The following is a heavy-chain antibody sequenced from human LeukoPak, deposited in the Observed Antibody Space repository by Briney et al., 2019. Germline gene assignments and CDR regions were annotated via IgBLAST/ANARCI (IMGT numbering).Heavy chain of an antibody. J-gene: IGHJ3*02. CDR3: ARGERYFDWLFPDGYDI. CDR1: GGSISSSSYY. CDR2: IYYSGST. V-gene: IGHV4-39*07. Sequence: SETLSLTCAVSGGSISSSSYYWGWIRQPPGKGLEWIGSIYYSGSTYYNPSLKSRVTISVDTSKNQFSLKLSSVTAADTAVYYCARGERYFDWLFPDGYDIWGQGTMVTVSS. D-gene: IGHD3-9*01.